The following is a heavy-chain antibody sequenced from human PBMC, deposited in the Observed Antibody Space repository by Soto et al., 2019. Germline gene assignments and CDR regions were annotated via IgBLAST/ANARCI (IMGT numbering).Heavy chain of an antibody. CDR2: IYYSGST. J-gene: IGHJ6*02. Sequence: SETLSFTCTVSGGSITNCYWNWIRQPPGRGLEWIGYIYYSGSTNYNPSLKSRVTISVDTSKNQFSLKLSSVTAADTAVYYCARESLLWFGEAQSGMDVWGQGTTVTVSS. V-gene: IGHV4-59*01. D-gene: IGHD3-10*01. CDR3: ARESLLWFGEAQSGMDV. CDR1: GGSITNCY.